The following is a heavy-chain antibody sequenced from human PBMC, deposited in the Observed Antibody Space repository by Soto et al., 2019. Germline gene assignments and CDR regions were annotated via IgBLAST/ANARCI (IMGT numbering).Heavy chain of an antibody. CDR3: TRYGDYDLEGAFDI. CDR2: IRSKANSYAT. D-gene: IGHD4-17*01. CDR1: GFTFSGSA. Sequence: EVQLVESGGGLVQPGGSLKLSCAASGFTFSGSAMHWVRQASGKGLEWVGRIRSKANSYATAYAASVKGRFTISRDDSKNTAYLQMKSLKTEDTAVYYCTRYGDYDLEGAFDIWGQGTMVTVSS. J-gene: IGHJ3*02. V-gene: IGHV3-73*01.